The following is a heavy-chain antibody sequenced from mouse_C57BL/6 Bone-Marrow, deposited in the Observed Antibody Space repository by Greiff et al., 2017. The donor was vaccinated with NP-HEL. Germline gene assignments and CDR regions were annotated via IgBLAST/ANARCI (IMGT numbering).Heavy chain of an antibody. V-gene: IGHV1-81*01. D-gene: IGHD2-5*01. J-gene: IGHJ4*01. CDR2: IYPRSGNT. Sequence: QVQLKESGAELARPGASVKLSCKASGYTFTSYGISWVKQRTGQGLEWIGEIYPRSGNTYYNEKFKGKATLTADKSSSTAYMELRSLTPEDSAVYFCARGAYYSNYYAMDYWGQGTSVTVSS. CDR1: GYTFTSYG. CDR3: ARGAYYSNYYAMDY.